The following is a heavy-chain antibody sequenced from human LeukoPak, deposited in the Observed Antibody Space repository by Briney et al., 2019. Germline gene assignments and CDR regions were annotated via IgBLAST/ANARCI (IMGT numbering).Heavy chain of an antibody. D-gene: IGHD2-15*01. J-gene: IGHJ5*02. V-gene: IGHV4-39*07. CDR1: GGSISSSSYY. CDR3: ARGVYDIVVVVAATPDYHWFDP. Sequence: PSETLSLTCTVSGGSISSSSYYWGWIRQPPGKGLEWIGSIYYSGSTYYNPSLKSRVTISVDTSKNQFSLKLSSVTAADTAVYYCARGVYDIVVVVAATPDYHWFDPWGQGTLVTVSS. CDR2: IYYSGST.